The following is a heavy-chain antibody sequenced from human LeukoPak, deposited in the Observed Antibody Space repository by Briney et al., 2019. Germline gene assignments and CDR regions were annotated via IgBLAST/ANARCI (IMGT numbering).Heavy chain of an antibody. CDR3: ARVRGSGTFDY. J-gene: IGHJ4*02. V-gene: IGHV1-46*01. D-gene: IGHD3-10*01. CDR1: GYTFTSYY. Sequence: ASVKVSWKASGYTFTSYYMHWVRQAPGQGLEWMGIINPSGGSTSYAQKFQGRVTMTRDMSTSTVYMELSSLRSEDTAVYYCARVRGSGTFDYWGQGTLVTVSS. CDR2: INPSGGST.